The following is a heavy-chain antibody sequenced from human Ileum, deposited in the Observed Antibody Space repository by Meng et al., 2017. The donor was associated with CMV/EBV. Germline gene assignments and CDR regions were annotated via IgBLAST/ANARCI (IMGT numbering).Heavy chain of an antibody. Sequence: FSRYGMHWVRQAPGKGLEWVAFIHYDGSNEYYADSVKGRFTISRDNSKNTLYLQMNSLRAEDTAVYYCAKTNPTYSSGSDLYGMDVWGQGTTVTVSS. V-gene: IGHV3-30*02. CDR3: AKTNPTYSSGSDLYGMDV. CDR1: FSRYG. CDR2: IHYDGSNE. J-gene: IGHJ6*02. D-gene: IGHD1-26*01.